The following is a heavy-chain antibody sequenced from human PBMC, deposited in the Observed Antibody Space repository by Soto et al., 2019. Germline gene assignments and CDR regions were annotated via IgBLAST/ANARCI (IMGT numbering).Heavy chain of an antibody. CDR1: GFTFSNYG. Sequence: QVQLVESGGGVVQPGRSLRLSCAASGFTFSNYGMHWVRQAPGKGLEWVAFILYDGSDKYFADSVKGRFTISRDNSKNTLDFQMNRLRAADTAVYYCAKDRIVMIRGVMNYYGMDVWGQGTTVTVSS. J-gene: IGHJ6*02. D-gene: IGHD3-10*01. V-gene: IGHV3-30*18. CDR2: ILYDGSDK. CDR3: AKDRIVMIRGVMNYYGMDV.